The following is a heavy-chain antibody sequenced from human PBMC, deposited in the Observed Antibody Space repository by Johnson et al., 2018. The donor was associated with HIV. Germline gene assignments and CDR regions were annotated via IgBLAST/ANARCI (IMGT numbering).Heavy chain of an antibody. J-gene: IGHJ3*02. Sequence: QVQLVESGGGVAQPGRSLRLSCAATGFTLSRYDMHWVRQAPGKGLEWVAVISYDGSNKYYADSVKGRFTISRDNSKNTLYLQMNSLRAEDTAWYYCARALPYSSSHTDAFNIWGQGTMVTVSS. D-gene: IGHD6-6*01. CDR3: ARALPYSSSHTDAFNI. V-gene: IGHV3-30*19. CDR2: ISYDGSNK. CDR1: GFTLSRYD.